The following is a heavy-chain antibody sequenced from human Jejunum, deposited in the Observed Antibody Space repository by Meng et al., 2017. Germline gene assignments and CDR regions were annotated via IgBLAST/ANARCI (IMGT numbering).Heavy chain of an antibody. CDR3: ARSFWNYYYIDY. Sequence: QVQLQESGPGLVKPSETLSLTCAVSGDSISSTYYYWDWVRQPPGKGLEWIGSIFYSRSASYNPSLKSRVTISVDASKNQFSLKLSSVTAADTAVYYCARSFWNYYYIDYWGQGALVTVSS. J-gene: IGHJ4*02. D-gene: IGHD3-3*01. CDR1: GDSISSTYYY. V-gene: IGHV4-39*01. CDR2: IFYSRSA.